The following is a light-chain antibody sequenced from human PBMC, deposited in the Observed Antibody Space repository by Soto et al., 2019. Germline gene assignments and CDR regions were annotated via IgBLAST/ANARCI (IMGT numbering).Light chain of an antibody. CDR2: GNS. V-gene: IGLV1-40*01. J-gene: IGLJ1*01. CDR3: AAWDDSLRGYV. CDR1: SSNIGAGYD. Sequence: QSVLTQPPSVSGAPGQRVTISCTGSSSNIGAGYDVHWYQQLPGTAPKLLIYGNSNRPSGVPDRFSGSKSGTSASLAISGLRFEDEADYYCAAWDDSLRGYVFGTGTKVTVL.